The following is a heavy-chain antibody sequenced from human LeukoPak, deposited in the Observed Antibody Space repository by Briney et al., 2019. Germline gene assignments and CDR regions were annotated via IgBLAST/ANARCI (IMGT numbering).Heavy chain of an antibody. CDR3: VRVASVAGTGNISNY. J-gene: IGHJ4*02. CDR2: IYSGGST. CDR1: GFTVSSNY. V-gene: IGHV3-66*01. D-gene: IGHD6-19*01. Sequence: GGSLRLSCAASGFTVSSNYMSWVRQAPGKGLEWVSVIYSGGSTYYADSVKGRFTISRDNSKNTLYLQMNSLRAEDTAVYYCVRVASVAGTGNISNYWGQGTLVTVSS.